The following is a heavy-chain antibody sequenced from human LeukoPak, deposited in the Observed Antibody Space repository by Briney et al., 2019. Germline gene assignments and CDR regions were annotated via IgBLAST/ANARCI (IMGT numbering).Heavy chain of an antibody. V-gene: IGHV3-30*04. J-gene: IGHJ5*02. Sequence: GGSLRLSCEVSGFTFSTYAMQWVRRAPGKGLEWVGVIVYDGSSKYYADPVKGRFTISRDNSRNTLYLQMNSLKTDDTAVYYCGRDASAVAGTAWFDPWGQGTLVTVSS. CDR1: GFTFSTYA. CDR3: GRDASAVAGTAWFDP. CDR2: IVYDGSSK. D-gene: IGHD6-19*01.